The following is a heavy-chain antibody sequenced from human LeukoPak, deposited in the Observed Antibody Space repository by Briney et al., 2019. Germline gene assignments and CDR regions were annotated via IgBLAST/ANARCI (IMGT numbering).Heavy chain of an antibody. CDR1: GYTFTTYG. CDR2: VSPYNGDT. Sequence: ASVKVSCKASGYTFTTYGISWVRQAPGQGLEWMGWVSPYNGDTNYAQKFQGRVTMTTDTSTSTVYTELTSLTSDDTAVYYCARDWVWSTGYDCFDVWGQGALVTVSS. CDR3: ARDWVWSTGYDCFDV. D-gene: IGHD5-12*01. J-gene: IGHJ4*02. V-gene: IGHV1-18*01.